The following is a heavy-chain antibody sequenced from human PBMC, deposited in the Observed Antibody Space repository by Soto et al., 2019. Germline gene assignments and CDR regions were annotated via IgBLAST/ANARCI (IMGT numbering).Heavy chain of an antibody. Sequence: QVQLVESGGGVVQPGRSLRLSCAASGFTFSSYAMHWVRQAPGKGLEWVAVISYDGSNKYYADSVKGRFTISRDNYKNTLYLQMHSLRAEDTAVYYCARSPRPYCGGDCYPRYFDYWGQGTLVTVSS. CDR3: ARSPRPYCGGDCYPRYFDY. CDR1: GFTFSSYA. V-gene: IGHV3-30-3*01. D-gene: IGHD2-21*02. CDR2: ISYDGSNK. J-gene: IGHJ4*02.